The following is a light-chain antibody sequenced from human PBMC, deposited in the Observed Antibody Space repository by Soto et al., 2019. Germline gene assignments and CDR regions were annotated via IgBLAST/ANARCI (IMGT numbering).Light chain of an antibody. CDR1: SSDVGSYNF. Sequence: QSVLTQPPSASGSPGQSVTISCTGTSSDVGSYNFVSRYQQHPDTAPKLIIYEVTKRPSGVSSRFSGSKSGNTASLTISGLQTEDEADYYCCSYAGRSHYVFGTGTKVTVL. V-gene: IGLV2-23*02. CDR3: CSYAGRSHYV. CDR2: EVT. J-gene: IGLJ1*01.